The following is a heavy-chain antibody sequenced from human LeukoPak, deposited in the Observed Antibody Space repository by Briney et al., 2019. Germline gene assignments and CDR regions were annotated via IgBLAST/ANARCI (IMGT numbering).Heavy chain of an antibody. V-gene: IGHV1-69*13. CDR3: ARAFLYDSSGYTPGFDY. D-gene: IGHD3-22*01. Sequence: SVKVSCKASGGTFSSYAISWVRQAPGQGLEWIGGLIPIFGTANYAQKFQRRVTITADEPTSTAYMELSSLRSEDTAVYYCARAFLYDSSGYTPGFDYWGQGTLVTVSS. CDR1: GGTFSSYA. J-gene: IGHJ4*02. CDR2: LIPIFGTA.